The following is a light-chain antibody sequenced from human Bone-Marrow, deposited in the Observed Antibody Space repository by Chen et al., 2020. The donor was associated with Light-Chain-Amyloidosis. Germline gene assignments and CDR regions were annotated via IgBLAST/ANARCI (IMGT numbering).Light chain of an antibody. J-gene: IGLJ3*02. CDR3: QVWDRSSDRPV. CDR2: DDS. CDR1: NIGSTS. Sequence: SYVLTQPYSVAVAPGQTATIAWGGNNIGSTSVHWYPQAPGQAPLLVVYDDSDRPPGIPERLSGSNSGNTATLTISRVEAGDEADYYCQVWDRSSDRPVFGGGTKLTVL. V-gene: IGLV3-21*02.